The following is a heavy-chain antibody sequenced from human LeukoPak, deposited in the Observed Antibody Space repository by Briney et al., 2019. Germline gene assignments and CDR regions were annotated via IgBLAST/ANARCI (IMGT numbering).Heavy chain of an antibody. D-gene: IGHD2-15*01. CDR1: GGSISSGGYS. Sequence: PSETLSLTCAVSGGSISSGGYSWSWLRQPPGKGLEWFVYIYPSGRPYYTPPLKSRVTISVDRPKNQFSRKLSSVTAADTAVYYCARAAVNSGGSCVEFDYWGQGTLVTVSS. J-gene: IGHJ4*02. CDR2: IYPSGRP. CDR3: ARAAVNSGGSCVEFDY. V-gene: IGHV4-30-2*01.